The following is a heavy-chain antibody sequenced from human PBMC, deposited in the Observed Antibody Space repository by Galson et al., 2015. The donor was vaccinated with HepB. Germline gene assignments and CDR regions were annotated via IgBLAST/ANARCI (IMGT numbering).Heavy chain of an antibody. CDR2: IGTAGDT. CDR1: GFTFSSYD. D-gene: IGHD3-10*01. V-gene: IGHV3-13*01. Sequence: SLRLSCAASGFTFSSYDMHWVRQATGKGLEWVSAIGTAGDTYYPGSVKGRFTISRENAKNSLYLQMNSLRAGDTAVYYCARGGYTMVRGEGLDAFDIWGQGTMVTVSS. J-gene: IGHJ3*02. CDR3: ARGGYTMVRGEGLDAFDI.